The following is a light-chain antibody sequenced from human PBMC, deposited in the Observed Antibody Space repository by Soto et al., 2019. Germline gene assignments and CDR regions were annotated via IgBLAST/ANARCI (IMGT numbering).Light chain of an antibody. V-gene: IGKV1-5*01. CDR1: QSISSW. J-gene: IGKJ1*01. CDR3: QQYNSYVT. CDR2: DAS. Sequence: DIQMTQSPSTLSASVGDRVTITCRARQSISSWLAWYQQKPGKAPKLLIYDASSLESGVPSRFSGSGSGTEFTLPISSLQPDDFATYYCQQYNSYVTFGQGTKVEIK.